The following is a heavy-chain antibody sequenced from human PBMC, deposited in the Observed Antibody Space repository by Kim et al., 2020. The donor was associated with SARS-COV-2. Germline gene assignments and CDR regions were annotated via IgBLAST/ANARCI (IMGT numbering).Heavy chain of an antibody. J-gene: IGHJ4*02. CDR2: IDGSDGTT. CDR1: GFTFTGYA. Sequence: EGSLRLSCTTSGFTFTGYAMSWVRQAPGKGLEWVSSIDGSDGTTYYVDSVKGRFTISRDNSKNTLYLQMSTLRADDTAVYYCMKGGWGSIWDHWGQGTLVTVSS. CDR3: MKGGWGSIWDH. V-gene: IGHV3-23*01. D-gene: IGHD2-21*01.